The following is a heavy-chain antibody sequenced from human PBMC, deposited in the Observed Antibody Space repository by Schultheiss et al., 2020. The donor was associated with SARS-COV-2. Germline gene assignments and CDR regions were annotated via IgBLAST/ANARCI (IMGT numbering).Heavy chain of an antibody. J-gene: IGHJ5*02. CDR3: ARGLGRRWQWLERYNWFDP. CDR1: GFTFSSYS. D-gene: IGHD6-19*01. Sequence: GGSLRLSCAASGFTFSSYSMNWVRQAPGKGLEWVSSISSSSSYIYYADSVKGRFTISRDNAKNSLYLQMNSLRAEDTAVYYCARGLGRRWQWLERYNWFDPWGQGTLVTVSS. V-gene: IGHV3-21*01. CDR2: ISSSSSYI.